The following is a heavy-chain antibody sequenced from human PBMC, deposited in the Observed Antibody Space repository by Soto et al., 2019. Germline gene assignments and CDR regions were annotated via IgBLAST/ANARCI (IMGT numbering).Heavy chain of an antibody. J-gene: IGHJ4*02. CDR1: GFTFSSYG. CDR3: AKEGERYCSSTSCYPPFDY. CDR2: ISYDGSNK. D-gene: IGHD2-2*01. Sequence: GGSLRLSCAASGFTFSSYGMHWVRQAPGKGLEWVAVISYDGSNKYYADSVKGRFTISRDNSKNTLYLQMNSLRAEDTAVYYCAKEGERYCSSTSCYPPFDYWGQGTLVTVSS. V-gene: IGHV3-30*18.